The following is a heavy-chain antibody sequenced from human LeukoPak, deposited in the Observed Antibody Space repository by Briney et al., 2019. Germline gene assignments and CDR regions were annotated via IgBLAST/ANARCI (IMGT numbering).Heavy chain of an antibody. CDR1: GGSFSGYY. J-gene: IGHJ4*02. Sequence: SETLSLTCAVYGGSFSGYYWSWIRQPPGKGLEWIGEINHSGSTNYNPSLKSRVTISVDTSKNQFSLKLSSVTAADTAVYYCASERGDYDFWSGYYIARCGYFDYWGQGTLVTVSS. D-gene: IGHD3-3*01. CDR2: INHSGST. CDR3: ASERGDYDFWSGYYIARCGYFDY. V-gene: IGHV4-34*01.